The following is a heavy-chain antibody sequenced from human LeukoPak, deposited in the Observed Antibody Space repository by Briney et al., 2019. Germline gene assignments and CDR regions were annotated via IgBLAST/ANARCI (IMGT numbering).Heavy chain of an antibody. J-gene: IGHJ6*03. CDR2: IYYSGST. Sequence: PSDTLSLTCTVSGGSISSSSYYWGWIRQPPGKGLEWIGSIYYSGSTYYNPSLKSRVTISVDTSKNQFSLKLRSVTAADTAVYYCARLGCSSTSCYSLGYYYMDVWGKGTTVTVSS. V-gene: IGHV4-39*01. D-gene: IGHD2-2*01. CDR1: GGSISSSSYY. CDR3: ARLGCSSTSCYSLGYYYMDV.